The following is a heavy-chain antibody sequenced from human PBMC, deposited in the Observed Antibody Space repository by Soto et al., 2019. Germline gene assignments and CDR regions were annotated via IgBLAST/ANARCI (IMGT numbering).Heavy chain of an antibody. V-gene: IGHV2-5*02. Sequence: QITVKESGPTLVKPTETLTLTCTFSGFSLTTSGMAVAWIRQSPGMALEWLALIYWDDDKRYSPSLKNRLTIARDTSRNQVVLTMANMDPVDTATYFCTPCKTNALFMFWGQGTLVAVSS. CDR1: GFSLTTSGMA. D-gene: IGHD3-10*02. CDR2: IYWDDDK. J-gene: IGHJ4*02. CDR3: TPCKTNALFMF.